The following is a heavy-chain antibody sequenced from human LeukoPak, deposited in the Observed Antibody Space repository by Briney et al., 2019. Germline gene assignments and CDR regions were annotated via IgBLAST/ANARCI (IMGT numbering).Heavy chain of an antibody. D-gene: IGHD1-26*01. CDR3: AAETGTSGSYGDY. CDR2: IVVGSGNT. CDR1: GFTFTSSA. Sequence: SVKVSCKASGFTFTSSAMQWVRQARGQRLEWIGWIVVGSGNTNYAQKFQERVTITRDMSTSTAYMELSSLRSEDTAVYYCAAETGTSGSYGDYWGQGTLVTVSS. V-gene: IGHV1-58*02. J-gene: IGHJ4*02.